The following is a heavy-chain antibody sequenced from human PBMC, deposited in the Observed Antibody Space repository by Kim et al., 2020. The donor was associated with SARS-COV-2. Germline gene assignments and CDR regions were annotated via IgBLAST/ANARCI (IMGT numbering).Heavy chain of an antibody. V-gene: IGHV4-34*01. J-gene: IGHJ6*01. CDR1: GGSFSGYY. CDR3: ARISLGYCSGGSCYPRYY. D-gene: IGHD2-15*01. Sequence: SETLSLTCAVYGGSFSGYYWSWIRQPPGKGLEWIGEINHSGSTNYNPSLKSRVTISVDTSKNQFSLKLSSVTAADTAVYYCARISLGYCSGGSCYPRYY. CDR2: INHSGST.